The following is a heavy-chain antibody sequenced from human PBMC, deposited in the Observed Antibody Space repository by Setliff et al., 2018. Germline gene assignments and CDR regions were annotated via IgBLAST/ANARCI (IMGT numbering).Heavy chain of an antibody. Sequence: ASVKVSCKASGYTFTNYAMNWMRQAPGQGLEWMGWINTNTGNPVYAQGFTGRFVFSLDTSVSTAYLQISSLKAEDTALYYCARASRFGTIKYRGDYYMDVWGKGTTVTVSS. CDR2: INTNTGNP. D-gene: IGHD3-10*01. CDR1: GYTFTNYA. V-gene: IGHV7-4-1*02. CDR3: ARASRFGTIKYRGDYYMDV. J-gene: IGHJ6*03.